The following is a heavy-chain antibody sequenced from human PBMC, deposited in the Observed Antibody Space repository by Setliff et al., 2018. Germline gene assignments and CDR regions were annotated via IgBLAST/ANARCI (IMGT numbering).Heavy chain of an antibody. J-gene: IGHJ5*02. CDR3: TTDNRQLVHNWFDP. V-gene: IGHV3-15*01. D-gene: IGHD6-13*01. Sequence: GSLRLSCAASTASEVTISSRAIHWVRQAPGKGLEWVGRIKSKTDGGTTDYAAPVKGRFTISRDDSKNTLYLQMNSLKTEDTAVYYCTTDNRQLVHNWFDPWGQGTLVTVSS. CDR1: TASEVTISSRA. CDR2: IKSKTDGGTT.